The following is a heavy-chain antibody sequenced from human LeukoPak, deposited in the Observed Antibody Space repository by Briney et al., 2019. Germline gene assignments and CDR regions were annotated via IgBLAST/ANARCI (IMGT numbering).Heavy chain of an antibody. V-gene: IGHV4-34*01. CDR1: GGSLSGYH. CDR3: ARGYGSGSS. CDR2: VYHTGST. J-gene: IGHJ5*02. Sequence: SETPSLTCAVFGGSLSGYHWTWIRQPPGKGLEWIGEVYHTGSTNYNPSLKSRVTISVDTSKNQFSLKLNSVTAADTAVYYCARGYGSGSSWGQGTLVTVSA. D-gene: IGHD3-10*01.